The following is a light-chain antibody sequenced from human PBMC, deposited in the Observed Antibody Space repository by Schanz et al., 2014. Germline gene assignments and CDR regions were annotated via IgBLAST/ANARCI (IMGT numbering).Light chain of an antibody. CDR1: QSLLHSNGYNY. CDR2: LGS. J-gene: IGKJ2*01. CDR3: MQALQTPYT. Sequence: DIVLPPSPLSLPFTPGEPASISCRSSQSLLHSNGYNYLDWYLQKPGQSPQLLIYLGSNRASGVPDRFSGSGSGTDFTLKISRVEAEDVGVYYCMQALQTPYTFGQGTKLEIK. V-gene: IGKV2-28*01.